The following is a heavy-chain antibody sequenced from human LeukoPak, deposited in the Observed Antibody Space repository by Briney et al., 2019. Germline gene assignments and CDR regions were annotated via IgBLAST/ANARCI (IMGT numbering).Heavy chain of an antibody. V-gene: IGHV4-59*01. Sequence: SETLSLTCTVSDGFITNYYWSWVRQPPGKGLEFIGYVHYSGTTNYNPSLRSRVTISIDTSKKHFFLKLNSVTAADTAVYYCATGYGDFRVEGRYFYSWGRGTLVTVSS. D-gene: IGHD4-17*01. J-gene: IGHJ4*02. CDR2: VHYSGTT. CDR1: DGFITNYY. CDR3: ATGYGDFRVEGRYFYS.